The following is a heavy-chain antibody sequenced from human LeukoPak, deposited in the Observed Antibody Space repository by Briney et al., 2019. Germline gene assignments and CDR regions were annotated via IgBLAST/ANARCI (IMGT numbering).Heavy chain of an antibody. D-gene: IGHD3-3*01. Sequence: SETLSLTCTVSGGSISSYYWSWIRQPPGKGLEWIGYIYYSGSTNYNPSLKSRLTISVDTSKNQFSLKLSPVTAADTAVYYCARDRGLEGFDPWGQGTLVTVSS. V-gene: IGHV4-59*12. CDR3: ARDRGLEGFDP. CDR1: GGSISSYY. CDR2: IYYSGST. J-gene: IGHJ5*02.